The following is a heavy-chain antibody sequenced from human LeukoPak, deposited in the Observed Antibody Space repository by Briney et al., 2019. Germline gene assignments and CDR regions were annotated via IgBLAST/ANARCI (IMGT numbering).Heavy chain of an antibody. V-gene: IGHV4-4*07. CDR2: IYSSGST. D-gene: IGHD3-22*01. J-gene: IGHJ4*02. Sequence: SETLSLTCTVSGGSISSFYWSWIRQPAGKGLEWIGRIYSSGSTKYNPSLKSRVTMSVDTSKNQFSLKLSSVTAADTVVYYCAREPYYYDSSGYPHDYFDYWGQGTLVTVSS. CDR1: GGSISSFY. CDR3: AREPYYYDSSGYPHDYFDY.